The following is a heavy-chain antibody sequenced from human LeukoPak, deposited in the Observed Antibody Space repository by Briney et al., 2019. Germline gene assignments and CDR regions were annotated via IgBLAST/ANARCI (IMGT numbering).Heavy chain of an antibody. D-gene: IGHD6-13*01. Sequence: SETLSLTCTVSGGSISSYYWSWIRQPPGKGLEWIGYTYYSGSTNYNPSLRSRVTISVDTSKNQFSLKLSSVTAADTAVYYCARSRGIISDSTLDYWGQGTLVTVSS. V-gene: IGHV4-59*08. CDR2: TYYSGST. J-gene: IGHJ4*02. CDR1: GGSISSYY. CDR3: ARSRGIISDSTLDY.